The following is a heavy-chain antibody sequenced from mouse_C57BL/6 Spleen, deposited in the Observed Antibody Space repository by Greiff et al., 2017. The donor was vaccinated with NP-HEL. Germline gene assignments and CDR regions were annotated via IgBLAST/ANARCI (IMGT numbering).Heavy chain of an antibody. CDR2: IDPETGGT. CDR3: TRVPPYRTGYAMDY. V-gene: IGHV1-15*01. CDR1: GYTFTDYE. D-gene: IGHD2-10*01. Sequence: VQLQQSGAELVRPGASVTLSCKASGYTFTDYEMHWVKQTPVHGLEWIGAIDPETGGTAYNQKFKGKAILTADNSSSTAYMELRSLTSEDSAVYYCTRVPPYRTGYAMDYWGQGTSVTVSS. J-gene: IGHJ4*01.